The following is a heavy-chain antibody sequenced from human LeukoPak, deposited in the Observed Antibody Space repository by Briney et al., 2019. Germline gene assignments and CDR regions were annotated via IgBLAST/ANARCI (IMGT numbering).Heavy chain of an antibody. V-gene: IGHV3-30*18. CDR2: ISYDGNDK. D-gene: IGHD6-19*01. J-gene: IGHJ4*02. Sequence: GRSLRLSCAASGFIFTTYGMYWVRQAPGEGLEWVAVISYDGNDKYYADSVKGRFTISRDNSKNTLYLQMNSLRPEDTAVYYCAKRRAGPGSFEPPHSCGQGTLVTVSS. CDR1: GFIFTTYG. CDR3: AKRRAGPGSFEPPHS.